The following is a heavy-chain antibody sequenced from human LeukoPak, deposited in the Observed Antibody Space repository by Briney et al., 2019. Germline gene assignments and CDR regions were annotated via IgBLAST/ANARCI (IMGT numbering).Heavy chain of an antibody. V-gene: IGHV3-72*01. D-gene: IGHD2-2*01. J-gene: IGHJ4*02. CDR3: ARRSNTYYTLDY. Sequence: GGSLRLSCAASGFTFSDHYMDWVRQAPGKGLEWLARSRDKAKSYSTEHAASVKGRFTISRDNSKNSLYLQMNSLRTEDTAVYYCARRSNTYYTLDYWGQGTLVTVSS. CDR2: SRDKAKSYST. CDR1: GFTFSDHY.